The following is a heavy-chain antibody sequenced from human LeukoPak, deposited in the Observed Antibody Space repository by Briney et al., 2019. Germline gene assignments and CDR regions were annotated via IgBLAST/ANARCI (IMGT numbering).Heavy chain of an antibody. D-gene: IGHD3-22*01. CDR1: GGSFSGYY. CDR2: IKHSGST. J-gene: IGHJ4*02. CDR3: ARGSLLYYYDSSGYSDY. Sequence: PSETLSLTCAVYGGSFSGYYWSWIRQPPGKGLEWIGEIKHSGSTNYNPSLKSRVTISVDTSKNQFSLKLSSVTAADTAVYYCARGSLLYYYDSSGYSDYWGQGTLVTVSS. V-gene: IGHV4-34*01.